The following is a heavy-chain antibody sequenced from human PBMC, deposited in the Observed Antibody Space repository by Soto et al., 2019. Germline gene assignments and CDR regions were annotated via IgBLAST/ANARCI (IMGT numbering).Heavy chain of an antibody. V-gene: IGHV1-18*04. CDR1: GYTFTSYG. CDR3: ARLNSDYAVDY. Sequence: GAAVKVSCKPSGYTFTSYGFSWVRQAPGQGPEWMGWISTWNDGKTDAQKFRGRVTMTTDTSTSTAYMELRSLRSDDTAVYYCARLNSDYAVDYWGQGPLVTVSS. CDR2: ISTWNDGK. D-gene: IGHD5-12*01. J-gene: IGHJ4*02.